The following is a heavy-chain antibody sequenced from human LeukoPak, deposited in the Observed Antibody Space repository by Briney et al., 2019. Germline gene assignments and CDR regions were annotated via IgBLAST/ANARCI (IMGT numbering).Heavy chain of an antibody. CDR1: GGSISSGGYY. CDR3: ARTYRSGGGCYSGSPNYYYYYGMDV. CDR2: ISYSGST. J-gene: IGHJ6*02. Sequence: KPSETLSLTCTVSGGSISSGGYYWSWIRQYPGKGLEWIGYISYSGSTYYNSSLKSRITISVDTSKNQFSLKLSSVTAADTAFYYCARTYRSGGGCYSGSPNYYYYYGMDVWGQGTTVTVSS. V-gene: IGHV4-31*03. D-gene: IGHD2-15*01.